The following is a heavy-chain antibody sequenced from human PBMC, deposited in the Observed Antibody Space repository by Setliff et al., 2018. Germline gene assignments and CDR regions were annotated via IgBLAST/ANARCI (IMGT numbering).Heavy chain of an antibody. J-gene: IGHJ2*01. Sequence: KPSETLSLTCTVSGGSINSGDYFWSWFRQLPGKGLEWIGYIYYTGSTHYNPSLKSRLTMSVDTSKNQFSLNLKSVTAADTAVYFCARDGSYYDRGGNRTWFFNLWGRGTLVTVSS. CDR2: IYYTGST. D-gene: IGHD3-22*01. CDR1: GGSINSGDYF. V-gene: IGHV4-31*03. CDR3: ARDGSYYDRGGNRTWFFNL.